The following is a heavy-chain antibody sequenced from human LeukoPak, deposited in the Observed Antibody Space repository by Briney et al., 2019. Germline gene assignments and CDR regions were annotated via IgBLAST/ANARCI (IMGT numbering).Heavy chain of an antibody. V-gene: IGHV4-59*01. J-gene: IGHJ4*02. CDR3: ARGSYGSPEGY. D-gene: IGHD5-18*01. CDR1: GGSISSYY. Sequence: SETLSLTCTVSGGSISSYYWSWIRQPPGKGLEWIGYIYYSGSTNYNPSLKSRVTISVDTSKNQFSLKLSSVTAAGTAVYYCARGSYGSPEGYWRQGTLVTVSS. CDR2: IYYSGST.